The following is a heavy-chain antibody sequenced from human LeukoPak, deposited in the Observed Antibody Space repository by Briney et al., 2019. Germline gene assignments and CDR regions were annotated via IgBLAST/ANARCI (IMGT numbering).Heavy chain of an antibody. CDR3: ARQQPRYSGSYTRLGLFPAIDY. Sequence: SETLSLTCTVSGGSISSSSYYWGWIRQPPGKGLEWIGSIYYSGSTYYNPSLKSRVTISVDTSKNQFSLKLSSVTAADTAVYYCARQQPRYSGSYTRLGLFPAIDYWGQGTLVTVSS. D-gene: IGHD1-26*01. J-gene: IGHJ4*02. CDR2: IYYSGST. V-gene: IGHV4-39*01. CDR1: GGSISSSSYY.